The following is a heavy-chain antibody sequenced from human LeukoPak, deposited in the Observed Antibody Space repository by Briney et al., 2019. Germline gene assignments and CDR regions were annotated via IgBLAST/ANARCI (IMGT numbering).Heavy chain of an antibody. J-gene: IGHJ4*02. CDR3: ARDSGVGGSSSSPGY. CDR2: ISRSGSTK. V-gene: IGHV3-11*04. Sequence: GGSLRLSCAASGFTFSDYNMRWIRQAPGKGLEWVSSISRSGSTKYYADSVKGRFTISRDNSKNTLYLQMNSLRAEDTAVYYCARDSGVGGSSSSPGYWGQGTLVTVSS. D-gene: IGHD6-6*01. CDR1: GFTFSDYN.